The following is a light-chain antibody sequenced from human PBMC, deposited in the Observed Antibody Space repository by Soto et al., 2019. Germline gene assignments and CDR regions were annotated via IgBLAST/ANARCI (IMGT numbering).Light chain of an antibody. V-gene: IGKV3-11*01. Sequence: EIVLTHSPTTLSLSPVRRATLSCKASQSVSIYLASYQQRPGQPPSLLIYDASNRATGIPASFSGSGSGTDFTLTISSLEPADFAVYYCQQRSNWRTITFGQGTRLEIK. CDR1: QSVSIY. CDR3: QQRSNWRTIT. J-gene: IGKJ5*01. CDR2: DAS.